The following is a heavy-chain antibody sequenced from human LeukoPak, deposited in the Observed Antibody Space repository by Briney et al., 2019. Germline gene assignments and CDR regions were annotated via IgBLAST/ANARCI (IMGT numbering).Heavy chain of an antibody. D-gene: IGHD2-21*02. J-gene: IGHJ5*02. CDR2: MNPNTGDA. Sequence: ASVKVSCKASGYTFTTYDINWVRQATGQGPEWMGWMNPNTGDAGCAQKFRGRLNLTRSTSISTAYMEISGLRSEDTAIYYCVRAAQEGRGAVTGTQTGNWFNPWGQGTLVTVSS. V-gene: IGHV1-8*01. CDR1: GYTFTTYD. CDR3: VRAAQEGRGAVTGTQTGNWFNP.